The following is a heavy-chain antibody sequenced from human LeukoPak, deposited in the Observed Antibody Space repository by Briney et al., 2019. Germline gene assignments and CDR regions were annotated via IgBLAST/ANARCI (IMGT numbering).Heavy chain of an antibody. Sequence: GGSLRLSCAASGFTFSSYEMDWVRRAPGKGLEWVSYIGSSGGSRYYADSVKGRFTSSRDNAKNSLYLQMNSLRVEDTALYYCTKRVKYGGTWDHFADWGQGTLVTVSS. D-gene: IGHD1-26*01. CDR1: GFTFSSYE. CDR2: IGSSGGSR. V-gene: IGHV3-48*03. CDR3: TKRVKYGGTWDHFAD. J-gene: IGHJ4*02.